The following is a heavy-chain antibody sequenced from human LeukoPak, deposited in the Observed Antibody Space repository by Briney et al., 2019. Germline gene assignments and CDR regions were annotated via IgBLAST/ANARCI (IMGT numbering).Heavy chain of an antibody. J-gene: IGHJ4*02. CDR3: ARFRYVWGSYRYTFFDY. CDR1: GFTFDDYG. Sequence: GGSLRLSCAASGFTFDDYGMSWVRQAPGKGLEWVSGINWNGGSTGYADSVKGRFTISRDNAKNSLYLQMNSLRAEDTALYYCARFRYVWGSYRYTFFDYCGQGTLVTVSS. V-gene: IGHV3-20*04. CDR2: INWNGGST. D-gene: IGHD3-16*02.